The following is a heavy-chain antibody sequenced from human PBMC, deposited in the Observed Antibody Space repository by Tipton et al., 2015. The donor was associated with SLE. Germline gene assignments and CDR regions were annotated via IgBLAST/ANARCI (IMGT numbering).Heavy chain of an antibody. D-gene: IGHD5/OR15-5a*01. Sequence: TLSLTCSVSGASISRFYWNWIRQPPGKGLEWIGYINHSGSTNYNPSLKSRVTISVDTSKNQFSLKLSSVTAADTAVYYCAGVSRDAFEIWGQGTMVTVSS. CDR1: GASISRFY. CDR3: AGVSRDAFEI. J-gene: IGHJ3*02. V-gene: IGHV4-59*04. CDR2: INHSGST.